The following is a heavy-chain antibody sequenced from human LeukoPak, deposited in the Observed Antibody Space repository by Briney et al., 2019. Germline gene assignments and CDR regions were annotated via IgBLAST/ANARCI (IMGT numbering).Heavy chain of an antibody. CDR3: TTDLGILLTTTVRGGPHIDP. CDR2: IKSKTNGGTT. D-gene: IGHD3-10*01. J-gene: IGHJ5*02. CDR1: GFTFSNAW. V-gene: IGHV3-15*01. Sequence: GGSLRLSCAASGFTFSNAWMSWVRQAPGKGLEWVGRIKSKTNGGTTDYAAPVKGRFTISRDDSKNTLYLQMNSLKTEDTAVYYCTTDLGILLTTTVRGGPHIDPWGQGTLVTVSS.